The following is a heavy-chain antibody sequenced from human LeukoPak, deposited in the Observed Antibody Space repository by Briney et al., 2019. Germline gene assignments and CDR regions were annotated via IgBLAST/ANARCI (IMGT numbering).Heavy chain of an antibody. D-gene: IGHD2/OR15-2a*01. CDR2: IASGGGANR. V-gene: IGHV3-48*03. CDR3: ARMGTTTRGPAGLDV. Sequence: GGSLRLSCAASGVTFSSYEMNWVRQAPGKGLEWVSYIASGGGANRISSDSGKGRFSISTDNAKNSLYLRMNSLRAEDTGVYYCARMGTTTRGPAGLDVWGQGTTVTVSS. J-gene: IGHJ6*01. CDR1: GVTFSSYE.